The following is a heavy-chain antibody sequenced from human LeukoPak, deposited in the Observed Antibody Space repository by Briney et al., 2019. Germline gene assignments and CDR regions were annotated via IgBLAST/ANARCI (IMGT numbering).Heavy chain of an antibody. V-gene: IGHV4-59*12. D-gene: IGHD3-22*01. CDR3: ASGSPREYYESSGFDY. CDR1: CRSISIYY. CDR2: IYYSGST. Sequence: SETLSLTCTLSCRSISIYYWSWIRHPPGKGREWIGYIYYSGSTNYNPSLTSRVTISVDTSKNQFSLKLRSVTAADTAVYYCASGSPREYYESSGFDYWGQGTLVTVSS. J-gene: IGHJ4*02.